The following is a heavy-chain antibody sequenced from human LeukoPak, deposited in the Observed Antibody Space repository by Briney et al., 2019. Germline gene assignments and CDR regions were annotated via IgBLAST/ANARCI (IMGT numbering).Heavy chain of an antibody. V-gene: IGHV3-23*01. D-gene: IGHD2-2*01. CDR1: GFTFSSYA. J-gene: IGHJ4*02. CDR3: AKVRGVYCSSSACYYFDH. Sequence: GGSLRLSCAASGFTFSSYAMTWVRQAPGRGLEWLSGISPSASRTDYADSVKGRFTISRDNSKNTLDLQMNSLRPEDTAVYFCAKVRGVYCSSSACYYFDHWGQGTLVTVSP. CDR2: ISPSASRT.